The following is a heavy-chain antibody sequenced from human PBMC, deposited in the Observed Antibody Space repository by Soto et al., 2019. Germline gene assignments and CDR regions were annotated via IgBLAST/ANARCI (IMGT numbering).Heavy chain of an antibody. CDR3: ARDGPPYCSSTSYYDPPYPPLSVY. D-gene: IGHD2-2*01. CDR2: ISAYNGNT. CDR1: GFTFTSSC. J-gene: IGHJ4*02. Sequence: SVKVSSKEPGFTFTSSCMCSARQSPEQGLEWMGWISAYNGNTNYAQKLQGRVTMTTDTSTSTAYMELRSLRSDDTAVYYCARDGPPYCSSTSYYDPPYPPLSVYWGQGTLVTVSS. V-gene: IGHV1-18*01.